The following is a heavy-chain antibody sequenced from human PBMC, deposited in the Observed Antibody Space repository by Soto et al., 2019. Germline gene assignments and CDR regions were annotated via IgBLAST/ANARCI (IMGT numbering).Heavy chain of an antibody. CDR2: MWHEASHE. V-gene: IGHV3-33*01. D-gene: IGHD3-3*01. J-gene: IGHJ6*02. Sequence: QVQLVESGGGVVQPGTSLTLSCAASGFAFSNFVMHWVRQAPGKGLECVAVMWHEASHEYYADSVQGRFTISRDNSKHLLYLQMNSLRAEDTAVYYCAREGGEEWIDYYYYGMDVWGHGTTVTVSS. CDR3: AREGGEEWIDYYYYGMDV. CDR1: GFAFSNFV.